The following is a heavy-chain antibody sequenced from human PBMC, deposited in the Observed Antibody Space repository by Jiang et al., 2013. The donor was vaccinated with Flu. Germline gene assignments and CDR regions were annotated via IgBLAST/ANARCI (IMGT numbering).Heavy chain of an antibody. J-gene: IGHJ3*02. CDR3: ARHYSVLGGNSVLSAFDI. Sequence: GPGLVKPSETLSLTCTVSGGSISSSSYYWGWIRQPPGKGLEWIGSIYYSGSTYYNPSLKSRVTISVDTSKNQFSLKLSSVTAADTAVYYCARHYSVLGGNSVLSAFDIWGQGTMVTV. V-gene: IGHV4-39*01. CDR1: GGSISSSSYY. D-gene: IGHD4-23*01. CDR2: IYYSGST.